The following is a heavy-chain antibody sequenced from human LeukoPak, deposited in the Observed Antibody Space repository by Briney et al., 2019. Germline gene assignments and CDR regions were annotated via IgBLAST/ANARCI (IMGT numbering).Heavy chain of an antibody. V-gene: IGHV4-30-2*02. Sequence: SETLSLTCTVSGGSISSGGYYWSWIRQPPGKGLEWIGYIYHSGSTYYNPSLKSRVTISVDRSKNQFSLKLSSLRSEDTAVYYCAVELPYDAFDIWGQGTMVTVSS. CDR3: AVELPYDAFDI. D-gene: IGHD3-9*01. J-gene: IGHJ3*02. CDR1: GGSISSGGYY. CDR2: IYHSGST.